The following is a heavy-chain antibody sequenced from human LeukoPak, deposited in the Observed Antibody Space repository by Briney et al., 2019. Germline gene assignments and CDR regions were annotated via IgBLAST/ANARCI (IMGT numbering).Heavy chain of an antibody. J-gene: IGHJ3*02. V-gene: IGHV3-21*04. CDR3: ARQSGYDAFDI. D-gene: IGHD5-12*01. Sequence: GGSLRLSCAASGFTFSAYSMNWVRQAPGKGLEWVSSISSRSTNIYYADSVKGRFTISRDNAKNSLYLQMNSLRAEDTAVYYCARQSGYDAFDIWGQGTMVTVSS. CDR2: ISSRSTNI. CDR1: GFTFSAYS.